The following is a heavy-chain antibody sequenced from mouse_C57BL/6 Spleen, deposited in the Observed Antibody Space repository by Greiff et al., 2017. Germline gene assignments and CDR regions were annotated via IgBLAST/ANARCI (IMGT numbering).Heavy chain of an antibody. D-gene: IGHD1-1*01. CDR1: GFNIKDDY. V-gene: IGHV14-4*01. CDR3: TTAITTVVGFDY. Sequence: EVQLQQSGAELVRPGASVKLSCTASGFNIKDDYMHWVKQRPEQGLEWIGWIDPENGDTEYASKFQGKATITADTSSNTAYLQLSSLTSEDTAVYYCTTAITTVVGFDYWGQGTTLTVSS. J-gene: IGHJ2*01. CDR2: IDPENGDT.